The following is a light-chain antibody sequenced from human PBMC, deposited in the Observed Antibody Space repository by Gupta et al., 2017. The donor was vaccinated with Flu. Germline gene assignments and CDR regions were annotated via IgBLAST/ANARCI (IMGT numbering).Light chain of an antibody. CDR3: HHYKNWPQA. V-gene: IGKV3-15*01. CDR2: STS. Sequence: PAMLSVSPGESAALSCRASQSGSNRWAWYQQTPGQAPRLLIHSTSIRATDIPARFTGSGSGTEFTLTISSLQSEDSAIYQCHHYKNWPQAFGQGTKVEIK. CDR1: QSGSNR. J-gene: IGKJ1*01.